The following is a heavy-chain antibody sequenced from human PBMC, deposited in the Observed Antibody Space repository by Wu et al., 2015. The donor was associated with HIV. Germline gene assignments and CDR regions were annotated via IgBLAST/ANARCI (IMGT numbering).Heavy chain of an antibody. CDR2: INPNSGGT. J-gene: IGHJ6*03. V-gene: IGHV1-2*02. D-gene: IGHD2-21*01. CDR1: GYTFTGYY. Sequence: QVQLVQSGAEVKKPGASVKVSCKASGYTFTGYYMHWVRQAPGQGLEWMGWINPNSGGTNYAQKFQGRATMTRDTSISTAYMELSRLRSDDTAVYYCARVVPESYYYYYYMDVWGKGTTVTVSS. CDR3: ARVVPESYYYYYYMDV.